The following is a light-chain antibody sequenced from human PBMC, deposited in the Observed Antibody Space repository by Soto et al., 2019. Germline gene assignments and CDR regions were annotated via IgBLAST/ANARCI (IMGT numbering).Light chain of an antibody. CDR2: EVR. CDR3: SAYTGRSTLV. V-gene: IGLV2-14*01. J-gene: IGLJ3*02. Sequence: QSALTQPASVSGSAGQSITISCSGTMRDVGAYNLVSWYQQHPGTAPKLIIYEVRNRPSGISSRFSGSRSGNTASLTIAGPQPEDEGDYYCSAYTGRSTLVFGGGTKLTVL. CDR1: MRDVGAYNL.